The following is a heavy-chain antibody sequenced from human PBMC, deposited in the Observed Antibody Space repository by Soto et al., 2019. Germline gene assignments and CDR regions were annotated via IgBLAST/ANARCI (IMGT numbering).Heavy chain of an antibody. Sequence: GSLRLSCAASGFTFSSYSMNWVRQAPGKGLEWVSSISSSSSYIYYADSVKGRFTISRDNAKNSLYLQMNSLRAEDTAVYYCARNRKTDIVVVVAATPNWFDPWGQGTLVTVSS. CDR1: GFTFSSYS. V-gene: IGHV3-21*01. CDR3: ARNRKTDIVVVVAATPNWFDP. CDR2: ISSSSSYI. D-gene: IGHD2-15*01. J-gene: IGHJ5*02.